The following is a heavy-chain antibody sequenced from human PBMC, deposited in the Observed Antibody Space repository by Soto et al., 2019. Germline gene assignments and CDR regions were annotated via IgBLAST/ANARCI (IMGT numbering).Heavy chain of an antibody. CDR3: AKDRAAAAPYYYYGMDV. Sequence: GGSLRLSCAASGFTFDGYAMHWVRQAPGKGLEWVSGISWNSGSIGYADSVKGRFTISRDNAKNSLYLQMNSLRAEDTALYYCAKDRAAAAPYYYYGMDVWGQGTTVTVSS. J-gene: IGHJ6*02. V-gene: IGHV3-9*01. D-gene: IGHD6-13*01. CDR2: ISWNSGSI. CDR1: GFTFDGYA.